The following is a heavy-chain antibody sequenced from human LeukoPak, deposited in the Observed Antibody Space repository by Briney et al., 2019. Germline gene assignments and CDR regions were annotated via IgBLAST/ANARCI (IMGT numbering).Heavy chain of an antibody. CDR2: IKTDGSVT. CDR1: GFTFSGNW. Sequence: GGSLRLSCAASGFTFSGNWMHWVRQAPGKGLEWVSHIKTDGSVTDYADSVKGRFTISRDNARYTLYLQMNSLRAEDSAVYYCARDSAADGADYDHWGQGTLVTVSS. J-gene: IGHJ5*02. CDR3: ARDSAADGADYDH. D-gene: IGHD6-13*01. V-gene: IGHV3-74*01.